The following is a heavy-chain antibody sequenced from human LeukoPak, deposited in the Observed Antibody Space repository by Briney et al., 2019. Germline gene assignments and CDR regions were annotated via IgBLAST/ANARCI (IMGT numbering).Heavy chain of an antibody. CDR3: ARVKGGSYYGTAEGFDY. V-gene: IGHV3-74*01. D-gene: IGHD1-26*01. CDR2: INSDGSST. Sequence: PGGSLRLSCAAFGFTFSSYWMHWVRQGPGKGLVWVSRINSDGSSTTYADSVKGRFTISRDNAKNTQYLQMNSLRAEDSAVYYCARVKGGSYYGTAEGFDYWGQGTLVTVSS. CDR1: GFTFSSYW. J-gene: IGHJ4*02.